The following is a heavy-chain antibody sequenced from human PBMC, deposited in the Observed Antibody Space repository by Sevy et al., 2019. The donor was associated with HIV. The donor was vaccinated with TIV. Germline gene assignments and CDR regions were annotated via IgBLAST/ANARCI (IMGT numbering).Heavy chain of an antibody. V-gene: IGHV1-18*01. D-gene: IGHD2-15*01. CDR3: AKDRGYCSGGSCYIQV. J-gene: IGHJ1*01. Sequence: ASVKVSCKGSGYPFTSFGISWVRQAPGQGLEWMGWINTNNGNANYAQKYQGRVTMTRDTSTSTAYMGLRSLRSDETAVYYCAKDRGYCSGGSCYIQVWGQGTLVTVSS. CDR1: GYPFTSFG. CDR2: INTNNGNA.